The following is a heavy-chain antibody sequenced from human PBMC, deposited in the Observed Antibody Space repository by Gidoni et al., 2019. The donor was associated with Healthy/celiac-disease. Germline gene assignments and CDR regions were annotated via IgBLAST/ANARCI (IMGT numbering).Heavy chain of an antibody. J-gene: IGHJ6*02. CDR3: ARDLPLAYCGGDCYTLPYYYYGMDV. CDR1: GGTFSSYA. CDR2: ISPIFGTA. Sequence: QVQLVQSGAEVKKPGSSVKVSCKASGGTFSSYAISWVRQAPGQGLEWMGGISPIFGTANYVQKFQGRVTITADESTSTAYMELSSLRSEDTAVYYCARDLPLAYCGGDCYTLPYYYYGMDVWGQGTTVTVSS. V-gene: IGHV1-69*01. D-gene: IGHD2-21*02.